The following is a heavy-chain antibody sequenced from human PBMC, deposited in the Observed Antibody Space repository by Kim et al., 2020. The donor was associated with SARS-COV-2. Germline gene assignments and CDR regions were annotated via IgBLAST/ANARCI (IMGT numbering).Heavy chain of an antibody. CDR2: IYYSGST. Sequence: SETLSLTCTVSGGSISSNTYNWDWIRQPPGKGLEWIGSIYYSGSTYYNPSLKSRVTISVDTSKNQFSLKLTSVTAADTAVYYCWHSAFDIWGQGTMVTFS. CDR1: GGSISSNTYN. J-gene: IGHJ3*02. V-gene: IGHV4-39*01. D-gene: IGHD2-21*01. CDR3: WHSAFDI.